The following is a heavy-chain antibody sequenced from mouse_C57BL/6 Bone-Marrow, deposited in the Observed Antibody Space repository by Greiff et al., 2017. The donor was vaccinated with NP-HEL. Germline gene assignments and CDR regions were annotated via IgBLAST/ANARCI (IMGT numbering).Heavy chain of an antibody. CDR2: IRNKANGYTT. CDR3: ARYLAGTFAD. CDR1: GFTFTDYY. V-gene: IGHV7-3*01. Sequence: EVKLVESGGGLVQPGGSLSLSCAASGFTFTDYYMSWVRQPPGKALEWLGFIRNKANGYTTEYSASVKGRFTISRDNSQSILYLQMNALRAEDSATYYCARYLAGTFADWGQGTLVTVSA. D-gene: IGHD4-1*01. J-gene: IGHJ3*01.